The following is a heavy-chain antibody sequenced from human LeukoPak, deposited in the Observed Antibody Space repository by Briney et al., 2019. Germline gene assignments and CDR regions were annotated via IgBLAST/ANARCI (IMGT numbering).Heavy chain of an antibody. CDR3: ASPFPTVTTSHYYMDV. CDR1: GFTFSHHG. V-gene: IGHV3-23*01. Sequence: PGGSLRLSCAASGFTFSHHGMNWVRQAPGKGLEWVSGVGPSGARTYYADSVKGRFTISRDNAKNTLYLQMNSLRAEDTAVYYCASPFPTVTTSHYYMDVWGKGTTVTVSS. D-gene: IGHD4-17*01. CDR2: VGPSGART. J-gene: IGHJ6*03.